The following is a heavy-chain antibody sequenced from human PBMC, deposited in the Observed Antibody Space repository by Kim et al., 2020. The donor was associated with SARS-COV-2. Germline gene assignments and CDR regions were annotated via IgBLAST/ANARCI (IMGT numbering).Heavy chain of an antibody. CDR1: GFTFSNAW. CDR3: TTDRAYSSGSIRAFDI. CDR2: IKSKTDGGTT. J-gene: IGHJ3*02. V-gene: IGHV3-15*01. D-gene: IGHD6-19*01. Sequence: GGSLRLSCAASGFTFSNAWMSWVRQAPGKGLEWVGRIKSKTDGGTTDYAAPVKGRFTISRDDSKNTLYLQMNSLKTEDTAVYYCTTDRAYSSGSIRAFDIWGQGTMVTVSS.